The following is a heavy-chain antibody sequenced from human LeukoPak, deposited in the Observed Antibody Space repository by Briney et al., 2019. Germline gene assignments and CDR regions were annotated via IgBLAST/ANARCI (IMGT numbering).Heavy chain of an antibody. CDR3: ARGRVGATGWYYYYMDV. J-gene: IGHJ6*03. V-gene: IGHV1-18*01. CDR1: GYTFTSYG. Sequence: ASVNVSCMASGYTFTSYGISWVRQAPGQGLEWMGWISAYNGNTNYAQKLQGRATMTTDTSTGTAYMELRSLRSDDTAVYYCARGRVGATGWYYYYMDVWGKGTTVTVSS. D-gene: IGHD1-26*01. CDR2: ISAYNGNT.